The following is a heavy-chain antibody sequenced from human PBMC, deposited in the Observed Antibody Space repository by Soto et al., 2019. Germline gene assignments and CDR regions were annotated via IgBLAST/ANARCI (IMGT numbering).Heavy chain of an antibody. CDR2: MNPNSGDT. V-gene: IGHV1-8*01. CDR3: ATRSPAFDF. J-gene: IGHJ4*02. Sequence: ASVKVSCKASGSTFTSYDINWVRQATGQGLEYLGWMNPNSGDTAYVQKFQGRLTMTWDTSITTAYMELSGLRSDDTAMYYCATRSPAFDFWGQGTLVTVSS. CDR1: GSTFTSYD.